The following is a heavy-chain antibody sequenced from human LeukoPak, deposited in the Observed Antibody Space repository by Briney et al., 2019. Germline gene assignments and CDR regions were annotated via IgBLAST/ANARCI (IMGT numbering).Heavy chain of an antibody. CDR3: TRRDSQDV. D-gene: IGHD2-21*02. CDR2: ITRSSDRI. CDR1: GLTFSSHS. Sequence: PGGSLRLSCVASGLTFSSHSMSWVRQAPGKGLEWVSYITRSSDRIHYADSVKGRFTISRDNAKNSLYLQMNSLRAEDTAVYYCTRRDSQDVWGKGTTVTVSS. V-gene: IGHV3-48*01. J-gene: IGHJ6*04.